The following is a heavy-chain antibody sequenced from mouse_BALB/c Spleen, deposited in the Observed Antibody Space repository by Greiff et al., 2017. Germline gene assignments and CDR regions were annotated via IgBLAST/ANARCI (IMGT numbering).Heavy chain of an antibody. CDR2: IDPANGNT. V-gene: IGHV14-3*02. CDR1: GFNIKDTY. J-gene: IGHJ2*01. D-gene: IGHD1-2*01. Sequence: EVKLVESGAELVKPGASVKLSCTASGFNIKDTYMHWVKQRPEQGLEWIGRIDPANGNTKYDPKFQGKATITADTSSNTAYLQLSSLTSEDTAVYYCARAYGNGADYWGQGTTLTVSS. CDR3: ARAYGNGADY.